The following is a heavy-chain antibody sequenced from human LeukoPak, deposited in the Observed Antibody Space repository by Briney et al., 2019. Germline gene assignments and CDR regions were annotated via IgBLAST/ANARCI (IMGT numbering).Heavy chain of an antibody. Sequence: ASVKVSCKASGYTFTSYDINWVRQATGQGLEWMGWMNPNSGNTGYAQKFQGRVTMTRNTSISTAYMELSSLRSEDTAVYYCARGLGKAPKRRYYFDYWGRGTLVTVSS. J-gene: IGHJ4*02. CDR1: GYTFTSYD. V-gene: IGHV1-8*01. CDR2: MNPNSGNT. CDR3: ARGLGKAPKRRYYFDY. D-gene: IGHD1-1*01.